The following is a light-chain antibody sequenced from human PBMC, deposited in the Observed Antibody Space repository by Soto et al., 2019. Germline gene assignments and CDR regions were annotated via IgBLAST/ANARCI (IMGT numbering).Light chain of an antibody. Sequence: QSVLTQPACVSGSPGQSSTISFTGTSSDVGSNNFVSWFQQHPGKAPKLMIYEVTNRPSGVSYRFSGSKSGNTASLTISGLQAEDEADYYCSSFTTANTWVFGGGTKLTVL. V-gene: IGLV2-14*01. J-gene: IGLJ3*02. CDR2: EVT. CDR1: SSDVGSNNF. CDR3: SSFTTANTWV.